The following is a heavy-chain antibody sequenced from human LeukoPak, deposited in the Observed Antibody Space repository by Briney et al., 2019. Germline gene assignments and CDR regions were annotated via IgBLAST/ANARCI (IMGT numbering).Heavy chain of an antibody. V-gene: IGHV4-39*01. CDR1: GGSISSSSYY. CDR2: IYYSGST. J-gene: IGHJ4*02. D-gene: IGHD3-10*01. CDR3: ARAYYYGSGSYRPTHFDY. Sequence: SETLSLTCTVSGGSISSSSYYWGWIRQPPGKGLEWIGSIYYSGSTYYNPSLKSRVTISVDTSKNQFSLKLSSVTAADTAVYYCARAYYYGSGSYRPTHFDYWGQGILVTVSS.